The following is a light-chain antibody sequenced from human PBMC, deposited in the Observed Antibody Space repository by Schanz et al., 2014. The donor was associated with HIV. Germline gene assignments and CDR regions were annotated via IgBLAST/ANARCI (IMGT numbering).Light chain of an antibody. J-gene: IGLJ2*01. Sequence: QSALTQPASVSGSPGQSITISCTGTSSDVGGYNYVSWYQQHPGKAPKLMIYDASNRPSGVSNRFSGSKSGNTASLTISGLQAEDEADYYCNSYTSSSTVVFGGGTKLTVL. V-gene: IGLV2-14*01. CDR1: SSDVGGYNY. CDR3: NSYTSSSTVV. CDR2: DAS.